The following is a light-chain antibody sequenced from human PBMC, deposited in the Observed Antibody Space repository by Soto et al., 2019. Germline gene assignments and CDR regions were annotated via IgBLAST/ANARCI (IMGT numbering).Light chain of an antibody. J-gene: IGKJ2*03. V-gene: IGKV3-11*01. CDR1: QSVSSN. CDR3: QQRSNWPPC. Sequence: EIVLTQYPATLSLSPGATATLSCRASQSVSSNLAGYQQEPGQAPRLLSYDASSRAAGIPARISGSGSGTDFTLIISSVEPEDFAVCSCQQRSNWPPCFGPGTKLEIK. CDR2: DAS.